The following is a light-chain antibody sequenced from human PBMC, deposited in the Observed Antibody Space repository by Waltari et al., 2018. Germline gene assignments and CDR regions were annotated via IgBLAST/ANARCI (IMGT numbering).Light chain of an antibody. CDR2: STD. V-gene: IGLV1-44*01. J-gene: IGLJ1*01. Sequence: QSLLTQAPSASGTPGQRVTVSCSGSMSNVGGGGVDWYQQVPGEAPKLLTYSTDARPSGVPDRFSGSKSGTSAALAIRGLRSEDEGDYYCASWDSGRKAYVFGTGTKVTAL. CDR1: MSNVGGGG. CDR3: ASWDSGRKAYV.